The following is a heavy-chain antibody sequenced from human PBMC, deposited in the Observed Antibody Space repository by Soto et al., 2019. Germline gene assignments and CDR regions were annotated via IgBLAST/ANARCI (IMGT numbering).Heavy chain of an antibody. J-gene: IGHJ4*02. CDR3: ARSIVVVTALDC. CDR2: INAGSGNI. V-gene: IGHV1-3*05. CDR1: GYTFTSYA. Sequence: QVQLVQSGAEEKKPGASVKVSCKASGYTFTSYAMHWVRQAPGQRLEWMGWINAGSGNIKYSQKFQGRVTITRDSSACTAYMELSSLRSEDTAVYYCARSIVVVTALDCWGQGTLVTVSS. D-gene: IGHD2-21*02.